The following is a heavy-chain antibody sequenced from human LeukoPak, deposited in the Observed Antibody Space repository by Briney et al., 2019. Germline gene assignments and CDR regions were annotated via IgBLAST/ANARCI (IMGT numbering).Heavy chain of an antibody. CDR2: MNHSGST. Sequence: SETLTLTCAVYGGSFSGYYWSWIRQPPGKGLEWIGEMNHSGSTNYNPSLKSRVTISVDTSKNKFSLKLSSVTAADTAVYYCARLGPARRDGSYEGSYWGQGTLVTVSS. D-gene: IGHD1-26*01. CDR3: ARLGPARRDGSYEGSY. J-gene: IGHJ4*02. CDR1: GGSFSGYY. V-gene: IGHV4-34*01.